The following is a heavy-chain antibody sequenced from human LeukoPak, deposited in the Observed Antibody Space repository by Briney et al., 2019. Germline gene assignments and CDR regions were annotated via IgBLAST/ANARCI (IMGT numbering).Heavy chain of an antibody. CDR1: GGSITDYY. J-gene: IGHJ3*02. CDR2: IYHSGST. Sequence: PSETLSLTCTVSGGSITDYYWSWIRQPPGKGLEWIGYIYHSGSTYYNPSLKSRVTISVDRSKNQFSLKLSSVTAADTAVYYCARGMSTVTTPDAFDIWGQGTMVTVSS. CDR3: ARGMSTVTTPDAFDI. V-gene: IGHV4-30-2*01. D-gene: IGHD4-17*01.